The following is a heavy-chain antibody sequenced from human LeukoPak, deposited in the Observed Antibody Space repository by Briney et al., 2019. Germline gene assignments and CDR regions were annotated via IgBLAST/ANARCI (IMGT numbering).Heavy chain of an antibody. J-gene: IGHJ6*02. CDR1: GFTFSSYA. Sequence: GGSLRLSCAASGFTFSSYAMHWVRQAPGKGLEWVAVISYDGSNKYYADSVKGRFTISRDNSKNTLYLQMNSLRAEDTAEYYCARVLLSSSWSSYYYGMDVWGQGTTVTVSS. D-gene: IGHD6-13*01. CDR2: ISYDGSNK. CDR3: ARVLLSSSWSSYYYGMDV. V-gene: IGHV3-30-3*01.